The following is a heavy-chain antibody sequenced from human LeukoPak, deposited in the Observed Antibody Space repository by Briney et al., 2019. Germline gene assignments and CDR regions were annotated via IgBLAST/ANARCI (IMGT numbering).Heavy chain of an antibody. D-gene: IGHD5-18*01. CDR1: GGSISSYY. CDR2: IYYSGST. J-gene: IGHJ3*02. V-gene: IGHV4-59*08. Sequence: PSETLSLTCTVSGGSISSYYWSWIRQPPGKGLEWIGCIYYSGSTNYNPSLKSRVTISVDTSKNQFSLKLSSVTAADTAVYYCARRDTAMDAFDIWGQGTMVTVSS. CDR3: ARRDTAMDAFDI.